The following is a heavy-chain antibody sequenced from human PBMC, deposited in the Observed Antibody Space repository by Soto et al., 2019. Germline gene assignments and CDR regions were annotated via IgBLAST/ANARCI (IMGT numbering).Heavy chain of an antibody. CDR1: GFTFSSYG. Sequence: GGSLRLSCAASGFTFSSYGMHWVRQAPGKGLEWVAVISYDGSNKYYADSVKGRFTISRDNSKNTLYLQMNSLRAEDTAVYYCAKDRKAEHYGTDVWGQGTTVTVSS. J-gene: IGHJ6*02. CDR3: AKDRKAEHYGTDV. CDR2: ISYDGSNK. D-gene: IGHD2-15*01. V-gene: IGHV3-30*18.